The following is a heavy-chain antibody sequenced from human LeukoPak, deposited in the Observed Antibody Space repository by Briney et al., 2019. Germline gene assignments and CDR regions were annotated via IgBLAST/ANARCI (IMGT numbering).Heavy chain of an antibody. V-gene: IGHV1-69*13. D-gene: IGHD3-10*01. CDR3: ARDSGSYFSKPDDYYGMDV. CDR2: IIPIFGTA. J-gene: IGHJ6*02. Sequence: SVKVSCKASGYTFTSYAMHWVRQAPGQGLEWMGGIIPIFGTANYAQKFQGRVTITADESTSTAYMELSSLRSEDTAVYYCARDSGSYFSKPDDYYGMDVWGQGTTVTVSS. CDR1: GYTFTSYA.